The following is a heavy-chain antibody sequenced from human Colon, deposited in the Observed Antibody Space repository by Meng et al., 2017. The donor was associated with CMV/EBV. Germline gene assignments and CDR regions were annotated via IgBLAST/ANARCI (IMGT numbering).Heavy chain of an antibody. CDR3: ARDLRVWFGEFKN. V-gene: IGHV1-2*02. J-gene: IGHJ4*02. Sequence: QVRLVQSGVEVNKPVAQVKVSCKASGYTFTGYYMHWVRQATGQGLEWMGWINPNSGGTNYAQKFQGRVTMTRDTSISTAYMELSRLRSDDTAVYYCARDLRVWFGEFKNWGQGTLVTVSS. D-gene: IGHD3-10*01. CDR1: GYTFTGYY. CDR2: INPNSGGT.